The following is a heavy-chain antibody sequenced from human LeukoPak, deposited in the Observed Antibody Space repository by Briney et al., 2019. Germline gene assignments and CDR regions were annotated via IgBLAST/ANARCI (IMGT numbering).Heavy chain of an antibody. CDR1: GYSISSGYY. CDR3: ARHHNGNHVEYYYNTTV. CDR2: IYHSGST. J-gene: IGHJ6*03. V-gene: IGHV4-38-2*02. D-gene: IGHD1-14*01. Sequence: SETLSLTCTVSGYSISSGYYWGWIGPPPGKGLEGIGKIYHSGSTYYKPSLRRRVTISVDTPKNQFSLKLTSVTAADTALYYCARHHNGNHVEYYYNTTVWGKGTTAPAPS.